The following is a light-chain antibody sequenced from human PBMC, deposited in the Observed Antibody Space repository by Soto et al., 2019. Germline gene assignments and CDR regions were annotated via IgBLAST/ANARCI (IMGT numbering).Light chain of an antibody. CDR1: QGISSY. CDR3: QQLNSYPRVT. Sequence: DLQLTQSPSFLSASVGDRVTITCRASQGISSYLAWYQQKPGKAPKLLIYAASTLQSGVPSRFGGSGSGTEFTLTISSLQPEDVATYYCQQLNSYPRVTFGGGTKVEIK. CDR2: AAS. V-gene: IGKV1-9*01. J-gene: IGKJ4*01.